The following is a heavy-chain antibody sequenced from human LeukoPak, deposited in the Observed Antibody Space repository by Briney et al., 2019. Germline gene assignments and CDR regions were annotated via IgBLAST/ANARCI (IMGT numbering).Heavy chain of an antibody. CDR2: MYPGDSDT. V-gene: IGHV5-51*01. CDR3: AKQSKPGGSFTPFDC. J-gene: IGHJ4*02. CDR1: GFNFANYW. D-gene: IGHD3-10*01. Sequence: GGALKIPWNGPGFNFANYWIALVPQMPGEGLEWGVIMYPGDSDTRYSPSFQGQVIMSAYTSSSAAYLQWGGLKASDTAMYYCAKQSKPGGSFTPFDCWGQGTLVTVSS.